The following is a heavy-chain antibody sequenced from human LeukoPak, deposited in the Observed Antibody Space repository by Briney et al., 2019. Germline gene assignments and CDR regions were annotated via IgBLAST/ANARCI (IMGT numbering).Heavy chain of an antibody. V-gene: IGHV4-59*08. D-gene: IGHD2-21*01. Sequence: SETLSLTCTVSGGSISSYYWSWIRQPPGKGLEWIGYLYYNGNTNNNPSLKSRVTMSVDTSNNQFSLRLSSVTAADTAVYYCVKIPKGGDGLTSADQIYFDIWGRGTLVIVSS. CDR3: VKIPKGGDGLTSADQIYFDI. CDR1: GGSISSYY. CDR2: LYYNGNT. J-gene: IGHJ2*01.